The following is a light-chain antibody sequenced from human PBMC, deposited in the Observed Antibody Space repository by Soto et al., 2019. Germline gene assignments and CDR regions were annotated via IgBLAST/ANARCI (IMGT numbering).Light chain of an antibody. CDR3: QQRSNWLYT. CDR1: QSVSSY. V-gene: IGKV3-11*01. J-gene: IGKJ2*01. Sequence: VVMTQSPRTLSLSPGERATLSCRASQSVSSYLAWYQQKPGQAPRLLIYDASNRATGIPARFSGSGSGTDFTLTISSLEPEDFAVYYCQQRSNWLYTFGQGTKLEIK. CDR2: DAS.